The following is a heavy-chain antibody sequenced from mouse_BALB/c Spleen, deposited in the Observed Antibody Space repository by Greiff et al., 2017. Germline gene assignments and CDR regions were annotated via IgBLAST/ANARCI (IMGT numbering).Heavy chain of an antibody. CDR3: ARAWDGYFYFDY. Sequence: QVQLQQSGAELARPGPSVKLSCKASGYTFTSYWMQWVKQRPGQGLEWIGAIYPGDGDTRYTQKFKGKATLTADKSSSTAYMQLSSLASEDSAVYYCARAWDGYFYFDYWGQGTTLTVSS. CDR1: GYTFTSYW. CDR2: IYPGDGDT. J-gene: IGHJ2*01. D-gene: IGHD2-3*01. V-gene: IGHV1-87*01.